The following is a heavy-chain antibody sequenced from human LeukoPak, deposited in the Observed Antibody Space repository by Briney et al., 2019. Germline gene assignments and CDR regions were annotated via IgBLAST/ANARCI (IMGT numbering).Heavy chain of an antibody. CDR1: GGSISSSSYY. J-gene: IGHJ4*02. CDR3: ARGGIAAVSY. CDR2: IYYSGST. V-gene: IGHV4-39*01. D-gene: IGHD6-13*01. Sequence: SETLSLTCTVSGGSISSSSYYWGWIRQPSGKGLEWIGSIYYSGSTHYNPSLKSRVTISVDTSKNQFSLKLRSVTAADTAVYYCARGGIAAVSYWGQGTLVTVSS.